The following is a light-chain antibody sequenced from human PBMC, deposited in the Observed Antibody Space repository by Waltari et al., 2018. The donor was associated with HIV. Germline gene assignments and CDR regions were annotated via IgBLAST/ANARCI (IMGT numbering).Light chain of an antibody. J-gene: IGKJ3*01. V-gene: IGKV1-9*01. CDR2: AAS. Sequence: DIQLTQSPSFLSASVGDRVTITCRASQGISSSSAWYQQKPGKAPKLLIYAASTLHSGVPSRFSGSGSGTEFTLTISSLQPEDFVTYSCQQLNSYPFTFGPGTKVDIK. CDR1: QGISSS. CDR3: QQLNSYPFT.